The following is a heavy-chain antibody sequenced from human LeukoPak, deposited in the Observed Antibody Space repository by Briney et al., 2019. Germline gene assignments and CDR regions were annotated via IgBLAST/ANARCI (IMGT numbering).Heavy chain of an antibody. CDR3: AGGGGYLNDY. Sequence: GGSLRLSCTASGFTFSSYWMNCVRQVPGKELEWVAIIKSDGTEEHYLDSVKGRFTISRDNANNLLFLQMNNLRAEDTAVYYCAGGGGYLNDYWGQGTLVTVSS. D-gene: IGHD3-22*01. J-gene: IGHJ4*02. V-gene: IGHV3-7*01. CDR2: IKSDGTEE. CDR1: GFTFSSYW.